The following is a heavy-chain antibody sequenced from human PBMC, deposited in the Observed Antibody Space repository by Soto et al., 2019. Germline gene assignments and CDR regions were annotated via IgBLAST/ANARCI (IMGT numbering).Heavy chain of an antibody. V-gene: IGHV3-48*01. CDR3: ARTVVPAAHYYYYYYMDV. D-gene: IGHD2-2*01. CDR2: ISSSSSTI. J-gene: IGHJ6*03. CDR1: GFTFSSYS. Sequence: GGSLRLSCAASGFTFSSYSMNWVRQAPGKGLEWVSYISSSSSTIYYADSVKGRFTISRDNAKNSLYLQMNSLRAEDTAVYYWARTVVPAAHYYYYYYMDVWGKGTTVTVSS.